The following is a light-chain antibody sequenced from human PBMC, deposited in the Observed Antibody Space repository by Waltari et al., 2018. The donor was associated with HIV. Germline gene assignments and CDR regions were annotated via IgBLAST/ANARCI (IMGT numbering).Light chain of an antibody. CDR3: SSYTTSSSTLP. V-gene: IGLV2-14*01. J-gene: IGLJ2*01. CDR1: SSDVGGYNY. Sequence: QSALTQPASVSGSPGQSITISCTGTSSDVGGYNYVSCYQQHPGKAPKLMIYEVSNRPSGVSNRFSGSKSGNTASLTISGLQAEDEADYYCSSYTTSSSTLPFGGGTKLTVL. CDR2: EVS.